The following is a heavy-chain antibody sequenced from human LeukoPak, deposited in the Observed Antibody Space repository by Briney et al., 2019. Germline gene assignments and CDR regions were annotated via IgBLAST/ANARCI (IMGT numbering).Heavy chain of an antibody. Sequence: ASVKVSFKASGYTFTSYGISWVRQAPGQGLEWMGWISAYNGNTHYAQKVQGRVTMTTDTSTSTAYMELRSLRSDDTAVYYCARHYDSSGYYNYNMDVWGQGTTVTVSS. CDR1: GYTFTSYG. V-gene: IGHV1-18*01. CDR3: ARHYDSSGYYNYNMDV. CDR2: ISAYNGNT. J-gene: IGHJ6*02. D-gene: IGHD3-22*01.